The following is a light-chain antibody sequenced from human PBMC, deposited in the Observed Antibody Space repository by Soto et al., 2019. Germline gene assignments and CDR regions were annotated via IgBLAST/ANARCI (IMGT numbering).Light chain of an antibody. J-gene: IGKJ1*01. CDR1: QSVSSN. V-gene: IGKV3-20*01. CDR3: QQYGSSLTWT. CDR2: GTS. Sequence: EIVMTQSPATLSVSPGERATLSCRASQSVSSNLAWYQQKPGQAPRLLIYGTSTRATGIPDRFSGSGSQTDFTLTISRLEPEDFAVYYCQQYGSSLTWTFGQGTKVDIK.